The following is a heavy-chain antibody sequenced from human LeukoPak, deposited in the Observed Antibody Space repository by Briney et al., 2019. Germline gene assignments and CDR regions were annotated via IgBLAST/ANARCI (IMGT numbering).Heavy chain of an antibody. CDR2: IRYDGSNK. J-gene: IGHJ5*02. CDR3: AKDTVNADIVVVPAAPSWFDP. V-gene: IGHV3-30*02. D-gene: IGHD2-2*01. Sequence: GGSLRLSCAASGFTFSSYGMHWVRQAPGKGLEWVAFIRYDGSNKYYADSVKGRFTISRDNSKNTLYLQMNSLRAEDTAVYYCAKDTVNADIVVVPAAPSWFDPWGQGTLVTVSS. CDR1: GFTFSSYG.